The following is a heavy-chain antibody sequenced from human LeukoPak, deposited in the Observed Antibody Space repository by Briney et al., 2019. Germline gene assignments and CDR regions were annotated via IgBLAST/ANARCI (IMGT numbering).Heavy chain of an antibody. CDR3: AKEIKFRAAAGDYFDY. J-gene: IGHJ4*02. D-gene: IGHD6-13*01. Sequence: PGGSLRLSCAASGSTFSSYAMNWVRQAPGKGLEWVSGRSGSGGSTYYADSVKGRFTISRDNSKNTLYLQMNSLRAEDTAVYYCAKEIKFRAAAGDYFDYWGQGTLVTVSS. CDR2: RSGSGGST. CDR1: GSTFSSYA. V-gene: IGHV3-23*01.